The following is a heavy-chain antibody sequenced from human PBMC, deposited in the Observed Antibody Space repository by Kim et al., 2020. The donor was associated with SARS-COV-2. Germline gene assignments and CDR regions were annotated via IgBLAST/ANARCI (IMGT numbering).Heavy chain of an antibody. J-gene: IGHJ3*02. Sequence: GSLRLSCAASGFTFDDYGMSWVRQAPGKGLEWVSGINWNGGSTGYADSVKGRFTISRDNAKNSLYLQMNSLRAEDTALYHCARGRSERYCSSTSCYLDAFDIGGQGTMVTVSS. V-gene: IGHV3-20*01. D-gene: IGHD2-2*01. CDR3: ARGRSERYCSSTSCYLDAFDI. CDR2: INWNGGST. CDR1: GFTFDDYG.